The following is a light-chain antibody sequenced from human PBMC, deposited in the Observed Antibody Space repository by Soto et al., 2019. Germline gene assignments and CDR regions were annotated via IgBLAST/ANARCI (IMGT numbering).Light chain of an antibody. Sequence: QSALNQPRSVSGSPGQSVAISCTGTSSDNYVSWYQQHPGKAPKLIIYDVSARPSGVPDRFSGSKSGNTASLTVSRLQAEDEADYYCSSYAGSYTLGVFGGGTKLTVL. J-gene: IGLJ2*01. CDR2: DVS. CDR1: SSDNY. V-gene: IGLV2-11*01. CDR3: SSYAGSYTLGV.